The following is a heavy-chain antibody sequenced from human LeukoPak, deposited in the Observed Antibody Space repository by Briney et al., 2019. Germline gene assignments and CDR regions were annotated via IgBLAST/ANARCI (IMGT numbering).Heavy chain of an antibody. V-gene: IGHV3-30*02. D-gene: IGHD6-13*01. CDR3: AREGGRAAPGRFDY. CDR1: GINFRSSG. Sequence: GESLKISCAASGINFRSSGMHWVRQAPGKGLEWVTFIQNDGSDKSYAASVQGRFTISRDNSKNTVYLHMNSLRADDTALYYCAREGGRAAPGRFDYWGQGTLVTVSS. J-gene: IGHJ4*02. CDR2: IQNDGSDK.